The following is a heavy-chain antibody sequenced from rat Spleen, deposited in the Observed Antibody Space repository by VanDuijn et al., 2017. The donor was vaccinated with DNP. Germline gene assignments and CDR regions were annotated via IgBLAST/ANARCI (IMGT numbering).Heavy chain of an antibody. D-gene: IGHD1-11*01. V-gene: IGHV5-46*01. CDR2: ITYDGSSP. CDR3: ARRVYGGYSDY. CDR1: GFTFSSFP. J-gene: IGHJ2*01. Sequence: EVQLVESGGGSVQPGRSMKLSCAASGFTFSSFPMAWVRQAPTKGLDWVATITYDGSSPYYRDSVKGRFTVSRDNAKSTLYLQMDSLRSEDTATYYCARRVYGGYSDYWGQGVMVTVSS.